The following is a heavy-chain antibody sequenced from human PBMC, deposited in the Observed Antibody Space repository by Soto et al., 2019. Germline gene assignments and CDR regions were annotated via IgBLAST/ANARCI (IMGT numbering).Heavy chain of an antibody. CDR2: IYYSGST. J-gene: IGHJ4*02. Sequence: SETLSLTCTVSGGSISSGGYYWSWNRQHPGKGLEWIGYIYYSGSTNYNPSLKSRVTISVDTSKNQFSLKLSSVTAADTAVYCCARQGGLTPFDYWGQGTLVTGSS. D-gene: IGHD3-16*01. CDR1: GGSISSGGYY. V-gene: IGHV4-61*08. CDR3: ARQGGLTPFDY.